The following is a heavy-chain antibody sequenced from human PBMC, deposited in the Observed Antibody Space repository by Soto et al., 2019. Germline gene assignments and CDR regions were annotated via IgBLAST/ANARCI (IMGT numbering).Heavy chain of an antibody. V-gene: IGHV1-69*12. CDR2: LIPMFGVA. CDR3: AGELGGTGFHF. D-gene: IGHD3-9*01. CDR1: GGNFTNYG. Sequence: QVQLVQSGAEVKKPGSSVKVSCRTSGGNFTNYGFSWVRQAPGQGLAWMGGLIPMFGVANYGQILHGRLTITADESPRTAYMESSRLKSEATAVYYCAGELGGTGFHFWGPGTLVTVSS. J-gene: IGHJ4*02.